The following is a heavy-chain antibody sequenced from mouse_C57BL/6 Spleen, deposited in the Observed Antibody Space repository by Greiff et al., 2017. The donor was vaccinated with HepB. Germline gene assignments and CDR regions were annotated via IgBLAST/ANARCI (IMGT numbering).Heavy chain of an antibody. D-gene: IGHD4-1*01. CDR1: GYTLTDYY. CDR2: IYPGSGNT. Sequence: VQLQQSGAELVRPGASVKLSCKASGYTLTDYYINWVKQRPGQGLEWIARIYPGSGNTYYNEKFKGKATLTAEKSSSTAYMQLSSLTSEDSAVYFCAREGKLGRDYFDYWGQGTTLTVSS. CDR3: AREGKLGRDYFDY. V-gene: IGHV1-76*01. J-gene: IGHJ2*01.